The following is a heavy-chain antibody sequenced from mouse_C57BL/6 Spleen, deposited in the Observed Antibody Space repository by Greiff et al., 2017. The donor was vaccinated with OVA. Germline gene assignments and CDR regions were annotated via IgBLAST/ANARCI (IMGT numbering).Heavy chain of an antibody. J-gene: IGHJ2*01. Sequence: DVKLQESGPGLVKPSQSLSLTCSVTGYSITSGYYWNWIRQFPGNKLEWMGYISYDGSNNYNPSLKNRISITRDTSKNQFFLKLNSVTTEDTATYYCARERITTVVEDGFDYWGQGTTLTVSS. CDR1: GYSITSGYY. CDR2: ISYDGSN. V-gene: IGHV3-6*01. D-gene: IGHD1-1*01. CDR3: ARERITTVVEDGFDY.